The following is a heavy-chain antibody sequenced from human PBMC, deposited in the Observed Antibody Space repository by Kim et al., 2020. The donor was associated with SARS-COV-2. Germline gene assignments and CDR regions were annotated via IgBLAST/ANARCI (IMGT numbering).Heavy chain of an antibody. D-gene: IGHD5-12*01. V-gene: IGHV3-9*01. Sequence: GGSLRLSCAASGFTFGDYAMHWVRQAPGKGLEWVSGINWNGGSLAYADSVRGRFTISRDNAKNSLYLQMNSLRAEDTALYYCAKDIGGWVASSYFDYWGQGTLVTVSS. J-gene: IGHJ4*02. CDR2: INWNGGSL. CDR3: AKDIGGWVASSYFDY. CDR1: GFTFGDYA.